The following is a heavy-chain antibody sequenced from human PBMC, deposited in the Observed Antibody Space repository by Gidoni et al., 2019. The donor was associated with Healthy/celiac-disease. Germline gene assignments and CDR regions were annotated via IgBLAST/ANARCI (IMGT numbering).Heavy chain of an antibody. V-gene: IGHV3-30-3*01. Sequence: QVQLVESGGGVVQPGRSLRLSCSASGFTFSSYAMHWVRPAPGKGLEWVAVISYDGSNKYYADSVKGRFTISRDNSKNTLYLQMNSLRAEDTAVYYCARDPMPPRITIFGVVRGPSGMDVWGQGTTVTVSS. J-gene: IGHJ6*02. CDR1: GFTFSSYA. CDR2: ISYDGSNK. D-gene: IGHD3-3*01. CDR3: ARDPMPPRITIFGVVRGPSGMDV.